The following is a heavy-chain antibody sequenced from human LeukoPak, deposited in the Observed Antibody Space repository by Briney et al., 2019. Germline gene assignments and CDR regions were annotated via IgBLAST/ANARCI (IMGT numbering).Heavy chain of an antibody. V-gene: IGHV3-23*01. CDR3: AKNYYDRSGYYSWYFDY. CDR2: ILASGGGT. CDR1: GFTFSSYA. J-gene: IGHJ4*02. Sequence: GGSLRLSCAASGFTFSSYAMTWVRQAPGKGLEWVSAILASGGGTNYADSAKGRFTISRDNSKKTLYLQMNSLRAEDTAVYYCAKNYYDRSGYYSWYFDYWGQGTQVTVSS. D-gene: IGHD3-22*01.